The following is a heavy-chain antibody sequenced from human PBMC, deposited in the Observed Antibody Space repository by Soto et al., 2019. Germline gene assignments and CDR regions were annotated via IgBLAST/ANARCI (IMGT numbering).Heavy chain of an antibody. V-gene: IGHV1-46*01. CDR3: AKEGAIPGEVDA. CDR2: INTSGGNS. J-gene: IGHJ1*01. Sequence: HLAQSGPEVKRPGASVKISCKASGFIFTDWFMHWVRQAPGQGPEWMGIINTSGGNSIESQKFQDRVTMTRDTSTSTLYVELSNLTSADTAVYYCAKEGAIPGEVDAWGQGTLVTVSS. D-gene: IGHD2-21*01. CDR1: GFIFTDWF.